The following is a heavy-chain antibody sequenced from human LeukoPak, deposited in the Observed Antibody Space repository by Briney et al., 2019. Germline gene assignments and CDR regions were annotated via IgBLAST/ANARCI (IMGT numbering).Heavy chain of an antibody. V-gene: IGHV4-4*07. CDR3: ARDQAPNWNYDVFDC. D-gene: IGHD1-7*01. Sequence: SETLSLTCTVSGDSITNSYWSWIRQPAGKGLEWIGRVYTSGNTQYNPSLMGRVTMSVDTSKNQFSLRLSSVTVADTAVYYCARDQAPNWNYDVFDCWGQGTLVTVSS. J-gene: IGHJ4*02. CDR1: GDSITNSY. CDR2: VYTSGNT.